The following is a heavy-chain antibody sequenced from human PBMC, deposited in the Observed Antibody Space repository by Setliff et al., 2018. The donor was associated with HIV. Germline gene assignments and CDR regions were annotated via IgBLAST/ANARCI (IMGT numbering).Heavy chain of an antibody. Sequence: SCAGSGFRFSESVMHWVRQAPGKGLEWVAVISFDGTGETYADSLEGRISISRDNSKNTLYLQMNSLRVEDTAVYYCAREAGSSGRAGYFDYWGQGTLVTVSS. CDR3: AREAGSSGRAGYFDY. V-gene: IGHV3-30*04. D-gene: IGHD6-19*01. J-gene: IGHJ4*02. CDR1: GFRFSESV. CDR2: ISFDGTGE.